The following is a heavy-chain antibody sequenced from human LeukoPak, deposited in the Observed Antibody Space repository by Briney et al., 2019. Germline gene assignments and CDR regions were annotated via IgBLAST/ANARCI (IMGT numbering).Heavy chain of an antibody. Sequence: ASVKVSCKPSCYTFTSYGIHWVRQAPGQGLEWMGWISAYNGNTNYAQKLQGRVTMTTDTSTSTAYTELRSLRSDDTAVYYCARAGLSAGLHDFDYWRQGTLVTVSS. CDR2: ISAYNGNT. CDR3: ARAGLSAGLHDFDY. J-gene: IGHJ4*02. D-gene: IGHD6-13*01. V-gene: IGHV1-18*01. CDR1: CYTFTSYG.